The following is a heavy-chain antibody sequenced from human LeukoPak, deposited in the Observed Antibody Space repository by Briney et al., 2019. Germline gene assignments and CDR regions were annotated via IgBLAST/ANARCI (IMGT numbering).Heavy chain of an antibody. CDR1: GFTFSSYW. Sequence: GGSLRLSCAASGFTFSSYWMHWVRQAPGKGLEWVGRIKSKTDGGTADYAAPVKGRFTISRDDSKNTLYLQMNSLKTEDTAVYYCTTADSSGRFLIDYWGQGTLVTVSS. CDR3: TTADSSGRFLIDY. V-gene: IGHV3-15*07. J-gene: IGHJ4*02. CDR2: IKSKTDGGTA. D-gene: IGHD3-22*01.